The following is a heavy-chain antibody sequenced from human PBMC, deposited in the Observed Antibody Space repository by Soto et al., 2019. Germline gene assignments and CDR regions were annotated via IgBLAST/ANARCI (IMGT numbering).Heavy chain of an antibody. Sequence: SETLSLTCTVSGGSISSYYWSWSRQPPGKGLEWIGYIYYSGSTNYNPSLKSRVTISVDTSKNQFSLKLSSVTAADTAVYYCARLTTLTSDYYYYYMDVWGKGTTVTVSS. CDR1: GGSISSYY. J-gene: IGHJ6*03. CDR2: IYYSGST. V-gene: IGHV4-59*01. D-gene: IGHD3-16*01. CDR3: ARLTTLTSDYYYYYMDV.